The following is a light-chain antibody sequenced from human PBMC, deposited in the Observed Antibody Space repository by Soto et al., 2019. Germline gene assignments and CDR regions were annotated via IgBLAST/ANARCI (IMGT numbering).Light chain of an antibody. CDR1: SSNIGSTS. CDR2: SND. Sequence: QSVLTQPPSASGTPGQRVSISCSGGSSNIGSTSVDWYQQVPGMAPKLLIYSNDQRPSGVPDRISGSKSGTSGSLVISGLQAEDEADYFCATWDYDLNGVVFGGGTQPTVL. CDR3: ATWDYDLNGVV. J-gene: IGLJ2*01. V-gene: IGLV1-44*01.